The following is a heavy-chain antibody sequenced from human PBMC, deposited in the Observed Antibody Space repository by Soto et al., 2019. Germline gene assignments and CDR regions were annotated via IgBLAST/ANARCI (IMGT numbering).Heavy chain of an antibody. CDR2: IKSKTDGGTT. CDR1: GFTFSNAW. J-gene: IGHJ3*02. V-gene: IGHV3-15*01. CDR3: TSAGSSWYGESAFDI. D-gene: IGHD6-13*01. Sequence: GGSLRLSCAASGFTFSNAWMSWVRQAPGKGLEWVGRIKSKTDGGTTDYAAPVKGRFTISRDDSKNTLYLQMNSLKTEDTAVYYCTSAGSSWYGESAFDIWGQGTMVTVSS.